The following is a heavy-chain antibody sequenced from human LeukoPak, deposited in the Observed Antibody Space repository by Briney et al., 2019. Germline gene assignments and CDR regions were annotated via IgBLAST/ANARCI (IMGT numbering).Heavy chain of an antibody. J-gene: IGHJ3*02. Sequence: SGTLSLTCAVYGGSFSGYYWSWIRQPPGKGLGWIGEISHSGSTNYNPSLKSRVTISVDTSRNQFSLKLSSVTAADTAVYFCARKGNQDTFDIWGQGTMVTVSS. CDR2: ISHSGST. D-gene: IGHD1-14*01. V-gene: IGHV4-34*01. CDR3: ARKGNQDTFDI. CDR1: GGSFSGYY.